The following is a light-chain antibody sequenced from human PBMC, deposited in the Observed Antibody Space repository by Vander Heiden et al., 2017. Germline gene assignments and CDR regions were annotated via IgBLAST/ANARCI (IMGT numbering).Light chain of an antibody. Sequence: ELVMTQSPATLSVSPGERATLSCRASQSVSSNLAWYQQKPGQAPRLLIYGASTRATGIPARFSGSGSGTEFILTISSLQSEDFAVYYCQQYNNWPRTFGQGTKVEIE. CDR3: QQYNNWPRT. V-gene: IGKV3-15*01. J-gene: IGKJ1*01. CDR2: GAS. CDR1: QSVSSN.